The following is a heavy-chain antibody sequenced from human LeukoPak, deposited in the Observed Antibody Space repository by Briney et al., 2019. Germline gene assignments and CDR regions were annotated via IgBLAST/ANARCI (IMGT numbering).Heavy chain of an antibody. D-gene: IGHD4-17*01. CDR1: GFTFSSYE. Sequence: GGSLRLSCAASGFTFSSYEMTWVRQAPGKGLEWVSYISSSGLSIHYAASVRGRFTISRDNAINSLYLQMNSLRAEDTALYYCARERVTTGGDAFDIWGQRTMVTVSS. CDR2: ISSSGLSI. CDR3: ARERVTTGGDAFDI. J-gene: IGHJ3*02. V-gene: IGHV3-48*03.